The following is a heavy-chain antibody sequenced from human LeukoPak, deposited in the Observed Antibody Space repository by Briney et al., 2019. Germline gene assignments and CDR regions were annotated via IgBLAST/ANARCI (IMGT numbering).Heavy chain of an antibody. D-gene: IGHD2-15*01. CDR2: IYDSGRT. CDR3: ARQLCSGSYCYIFDY. CDR1: NGSISSYF. V-gene: IGHV4-59*08. Sequence: SETLSLTCTVSNGSISSYFWSWILQPPGKGLEWIGYIYDSGRTDYNPSLKSRVTISLDTSKNQFSLRLSSVTAADTAVYYCARQLCSGSYCYIFDYWGQGTLVTVSS. J-gene: IGHJ4*02.